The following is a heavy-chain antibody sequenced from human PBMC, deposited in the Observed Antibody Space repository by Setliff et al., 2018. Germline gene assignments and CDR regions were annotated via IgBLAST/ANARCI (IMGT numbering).Heavy chain of an antibody. CDR1: GGSISSGGYY. CDR2: IYYSGST. CDR3: ARGATYYNFWSGYYDY. J-gene: IGHJ4*02. V-gene: IGHV4-31*03. Sequence: PSETLSLTCTVSGGSISSGGYYWSWIRQHPGKGLEWIGYIYYSGSTYYNPSLKSRVTISVDTSKNQFSLKLSSVTAADTAVYYCARGATYYNFWSGYYDYWGQGTLVTVSS. D-gene: IGHD3-3*01.